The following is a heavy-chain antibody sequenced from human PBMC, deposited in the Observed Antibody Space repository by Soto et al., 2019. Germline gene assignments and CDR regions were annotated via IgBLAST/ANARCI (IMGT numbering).Heavy chain of an antibody. CDR1: GYTLTELS. Sequence: ASVKVSCKVSGYTLTELSMHWVRQAPGKGLEWMGGFDPEDGETIYAQKFQGRVTMTEDTSTDTAYMELSSLRSEDTAAYYCATGLAAALPRFPFDYWGQGTLVTVSS. V-gene: IGHV1-24*01. CDR3: ATGLAAALPRFPFDY. J-gene: IGHJ4*02. CDR2: FDPEDGET. D-gene: IGHD6-13*01.